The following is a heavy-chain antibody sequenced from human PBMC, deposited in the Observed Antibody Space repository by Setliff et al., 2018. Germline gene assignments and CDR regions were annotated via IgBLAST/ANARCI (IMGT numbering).Heavy chain of an antibody. V-gene: IGHV4-59*01. Sequence: SETLSLTCTVSGGSISSYYWSWIRQPPGKRLEWIGYIYYSGSTNYNPSLESRVTISVDTSKNQFSLRLNSATAADTAVYYCARGVYCSSTSCSPGLNWFDPWGQGTLVTVS. J-gene: IGHJ5*02. CDR3: ARGVYCSSTSCSPGLNWFDP. CDR1: GGSISSYY. D-gene: IGHD2-2*01. CDR2: IYYSGST.